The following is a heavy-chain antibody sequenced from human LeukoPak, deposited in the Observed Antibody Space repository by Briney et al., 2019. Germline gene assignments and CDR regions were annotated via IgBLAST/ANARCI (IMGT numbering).Heavy chain of an antibody. CDR2: IKQDGSEK. J-gene: IGHJ4*02. Sequence: GGSLRLSCAAPGFTLSSYWMTWVRQAPGKGLEWVANIKQDGSEKYYGDSVKGRFTISRDNAKNSLYLQMNSLRAEDTAVYYCARDAGIVAVSVFDYWGRGTLVTVSS. V-gene: IGHV3-7*01. CDR1: GFTLSSYW. CDR3: ARDAGIVAVSVFDY. D-gene: IGHD1-26*01.